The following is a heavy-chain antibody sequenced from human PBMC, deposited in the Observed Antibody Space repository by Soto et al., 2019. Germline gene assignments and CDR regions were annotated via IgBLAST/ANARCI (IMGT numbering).Heavy chain of an antibody. CDR1: GFAFSQYG. CDR3: AKDVESGWYEAFDY. V-gene: IGHV3-23*01. J-gene: IGHJ4*02. D-gene: IGHD6-19*01. Sequence: GGSLRLSCTASGFAFSQYGMSWVRQAPGKGLEWVSSIRSFDYRTNYADSVKGRFTISRDNSKSTLSLQMNSLRAEDTAVYYCAKDVESGWYEAFDYWGPGTLVTVSS. CDR2: IRSFDYRT.